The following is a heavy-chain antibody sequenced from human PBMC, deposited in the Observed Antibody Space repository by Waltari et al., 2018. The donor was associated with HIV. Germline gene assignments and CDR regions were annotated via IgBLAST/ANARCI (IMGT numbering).Heavy chain of an antibody. CDR3: ARGDRAFDV. V-gene: IGHV1-18*01. CDR2: ISTYNGNT. CDR1: GYPFTDYG. D-gene: IGHD1-26*01. J-gene: IGHJ3*01. Sequence: QVQLLQSGSEVKRPGASVKVSCKTSGYPFTDYGISWVRQAPRQGLEGMGCISTYNGNTKFAQTLQARISMTIDTARHTAYMDLRSLRADDTAVYYCARGDRAFDVWGQGTMVSVSS.